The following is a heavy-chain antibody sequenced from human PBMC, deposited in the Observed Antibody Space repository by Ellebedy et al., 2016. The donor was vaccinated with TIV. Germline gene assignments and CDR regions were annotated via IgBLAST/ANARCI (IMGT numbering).Heavy chain of an antibody. V-gene: IGHV4-4*02. Sequence: MPSETLSLTCGVSGDSINSDNFWSWVRQSPGRGLEWIGDVYHTGHTNYNPSLRSRVTITVDKSKSQFSLRLTSVTAADTAVYYCARDWTRGGGYFPSWFDPWGQGTLVTVSS. CDR1: GDSINSDNF. J-gene: IGHJ5*02. D-gene: IGHD2/OR15-2a*01. CDR3: ARDWTRGGGYFPSWFDP. CDR2: VYHTGHT.